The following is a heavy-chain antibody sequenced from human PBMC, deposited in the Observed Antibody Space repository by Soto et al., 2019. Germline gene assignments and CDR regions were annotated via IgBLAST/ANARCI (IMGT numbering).Heavy chain of an antibody. J-gene: IGHJ6*02. D-gene: IGHD4-17*01. CDR1: GGTFSSYA. Sequence: QVQLVQSGAEVKKPGSSVKVSRKASGGTFSSYAISWVRQAPGQGLEWMGGIIPIFGTANYAQKFQGRVTITADESTSTAYMELSSLRSEDTAVYYCARVLLYGRVTTRSYYYYGMDVWGQGTTVTVSS. CDR2: IIPIFGTA. V-gene: IGHV1-69*12. CDR3: ARVLLYGRVTTRSYYYYGMDV.